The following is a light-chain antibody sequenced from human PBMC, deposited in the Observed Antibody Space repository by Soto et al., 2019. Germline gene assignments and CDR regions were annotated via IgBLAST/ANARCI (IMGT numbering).Light chain of an antibody. CDR3: SSSTTTSTLV. CDR2: EVS. J-gene: IGLJ1*01. V-gene: IGLV2-14*01. Sequence: QSALTQPASESGSPGQSIAISCTGTSSDVGGYNYVSWYQQHPGKAPKLMLYEVSNRPSGVSSRFSGSKSGSTASLTISGLQAEDEGDYYCSSSTTTSTLVFGTGTKLTVL. CDR1: SSDVGGYNY.